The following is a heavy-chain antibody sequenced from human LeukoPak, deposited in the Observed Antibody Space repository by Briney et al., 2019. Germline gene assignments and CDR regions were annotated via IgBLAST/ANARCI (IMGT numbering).Heavy chain of an antibody. CDR2: IYYSGST. D-gene: IGHD6-13*01. CDR1: GGSMRSYY. V-gene: IGHV4-59*08. Sequence: SETLSLTCTVSGGSMRSYYWSWIRQPAGEGLEWTGYIYYSGSTYYNPSLKSRVTISVDTSKNQFSLKLSSVTAADTAIYYCARHYIAAGGGDAFDIWGQGTMVIVSS. J-gene: IGHJ3*02. CDR3: ARHYIAAGGGDAFDI.